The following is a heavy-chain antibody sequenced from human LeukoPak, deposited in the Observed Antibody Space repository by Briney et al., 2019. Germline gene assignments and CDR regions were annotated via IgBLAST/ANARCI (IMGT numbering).Heavy chain of an antibody. V-gene: IGHV4-4*02. CDR1: GGSISSGNW. CDR2: IYHSGST. Sequence: SGTLSLTCAVSGGSISSGNWWSWVRQPPGKGLEWIGQIYHSGSTNYNPSLKSRVTISAEKSKNQFSLNLTSVTAADTAVYYCARGLVVAGTDYWGQGTLVTVSS. D-gene: IGHD6-13*01. CDR3: ARGLVVAGTDY. J-gene: IGHJ4*02.